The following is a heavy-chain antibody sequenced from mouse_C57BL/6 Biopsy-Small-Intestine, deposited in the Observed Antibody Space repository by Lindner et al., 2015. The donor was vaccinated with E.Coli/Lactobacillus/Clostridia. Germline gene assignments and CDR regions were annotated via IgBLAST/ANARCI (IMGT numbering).Heavy chain of an antibody. CDR2: IIPMLGTA. V-gene: IGHV1-81*01. CDR1: GGTFSSYA. CDR3: AREALDAFDI. J-gene: IGHJ3*01. Sequence: SVKASCKASGGTFSSYAISWVRQAPGQGLEWMGGIIPMLGTANYAHKFRGRVTITADASTRTAYMELSSLTSEDTAVFYCAREALDAFDIWGQGTMVTVSS.